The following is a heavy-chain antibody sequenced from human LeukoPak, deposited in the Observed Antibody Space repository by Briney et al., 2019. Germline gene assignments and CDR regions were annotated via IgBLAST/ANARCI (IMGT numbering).Heavy chain of an antibody. J-gene: IGHJ4*02. CDR1: GYSFTSYW. CDR3: ARQPNWNDRFDY. V-gene: IGHV5-51*01. D-gene: IGHD1-20*01. Sequence: HGESLKISCKGSGYSFTSYWIGWVRQMPGKGLEWMGIIYPGDSDTRYSPSFQGQVTISADKSISTAYLQWSSLKASNTATYYCARQPNWNDRFDYWGQGTLVTVSS. CDR2: IYPGDSDT.